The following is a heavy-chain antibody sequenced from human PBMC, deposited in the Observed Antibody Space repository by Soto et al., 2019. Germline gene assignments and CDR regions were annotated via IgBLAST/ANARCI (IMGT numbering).Heavy chain of an antibody. D-gene: IGHD3-22*01. Sequence: QVQLQESGPGLLKPSQTLSLTCTVSGGSVSSGDYYWSWIRQPPGKGLEWIGYIYYSGSTYYNYNPSLKRRLTMLVDTSKIQFSLNLNSVTAADTAVYYCARDVSSGYSAYWGQGTLVTVSS. J-gene: IGHJ4*02. CDR1: GGSVSSGDYY. CDR3: ARDVSSGYSAY. CDR2: IYYSGSTYY. V-gene: IGHV4-30-4*01.